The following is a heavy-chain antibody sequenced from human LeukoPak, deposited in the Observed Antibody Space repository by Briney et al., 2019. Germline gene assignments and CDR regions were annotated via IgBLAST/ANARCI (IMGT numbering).Heavy chain of an antibody. V-gene: IGHV4-4*07. J-gene: IGHJ5*02. D-gene: IGHD3-10*01. CDR3: SRETDYYGSGSYYKGYNWFDP. Sequence: SETLSLTCTVSGGSISSYYWSWIRQPAGKGLEWIGRIYTSGSTNYNPSLESRVTMSVDTSKNQFSLKLSSVTAADTAVYYCSRETDYYGSGSYYKGYNWFDPWGQGTLVTVSS. CDR1: GGSISSYY. CDR2: IYTSGST.